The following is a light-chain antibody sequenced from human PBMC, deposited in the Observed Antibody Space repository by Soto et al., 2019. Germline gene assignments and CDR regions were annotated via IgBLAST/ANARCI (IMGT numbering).Light chain of an antibody. CDR3: SSYTTSYFYV. V-gene: IGLV2-14*01. J-gene: IGLJ1*01. CDR2: GVK. CDR1: GRDIGAYNY. Sequence: QSVLTQPASVSGSPGQSITISCTGSGRDIGAYNYVSWYQQHPGKAPKFIIYGVKNRPSGVSNRFSASKSAFTASLTISGLQAEDEADYYCSSYTTSYFYVFGPGTKVTVL.